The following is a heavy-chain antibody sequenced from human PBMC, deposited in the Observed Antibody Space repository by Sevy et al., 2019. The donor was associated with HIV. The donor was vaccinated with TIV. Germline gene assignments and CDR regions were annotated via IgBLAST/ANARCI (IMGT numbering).Heavy chain of an antibody. CDR3: TTLYWATVGDY. V-gene: IGHV3-73*01. Sequence: GGSLRLSCATSGFTFSDSAMHWVRQASGKGLEWIGRIRSRLNNYATVYAASMKDRFIISRDDSKSTAYLHMNSLRTEDTAMYYCTTLYWATVGDYWGQGTLVTVSS. CDR1: GFTFSDSA. J-gene: IGHJ4*02. CDR2: IRSRLNNYAT. D-gene: IGHD2-8*02.